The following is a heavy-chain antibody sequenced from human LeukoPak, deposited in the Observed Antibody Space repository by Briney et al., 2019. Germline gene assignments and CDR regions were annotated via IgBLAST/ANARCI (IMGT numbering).Heavy chain of an antibody. CDR3: AKDRGLIAVAGQGDLFDY. V-gene: IGHV3-23*01. Sequence: PGGSLRLSCAASGFTFSSYAMSWVRQAPGKGLEWVSAISGSGGSTHYADSVKGRFTISRDNSKNTLYLQMNSLRAEDTAVYCCAKDRGLIAVAGQGDLFDYWGQGTLVTVSS. CDR2: ISGSGGST. J-gene: IGHJ4*02. CDR1: GFTFSSYA. D-gene: IGHD6-19*01.